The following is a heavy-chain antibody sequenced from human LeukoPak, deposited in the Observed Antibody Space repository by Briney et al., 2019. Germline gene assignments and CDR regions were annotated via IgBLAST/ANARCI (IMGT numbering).Heavy chain of an antibody. V-gene: IGHV3-21*01. Sequence: GGSLRLSCAASGFTVSSNYMSWVRQAPGKGLEWVSSISSSSTYIYYADSVKGRFTISRDNAKNSLYLQMNSLRAEDTAVYYCAREASMAVAGTFRFYFDYWGQGTLVTVSS. D-gene: IGHD6-19*01. CDR3: AREASMAVAGTFRFYFDY. CDR1: GFTVSSNY. J-gene: IGHJ4*02. CDR2: ISSSSTYI.